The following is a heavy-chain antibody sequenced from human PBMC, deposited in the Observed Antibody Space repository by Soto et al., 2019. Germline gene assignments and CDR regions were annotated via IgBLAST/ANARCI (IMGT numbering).Heavy chain of an antibody. D-gene: IGHD1-26*01. Sequence: PGGSLRLSCAASGFTFSSYWMHWVRQAPGRGLVWVSRINSDGSDTSYADSVKGRFTISRDNAKNTLYVQMNSLRAEDTAVYYCARGYGVGATLXFDYWGQGTRVTVSS. CDR3: ARGYGVGATLXFDY. V-gene: IGHV3-74*01. CDR1: GFTFSSYW. J-gene: IGHJ4*02. CDR2: INSDGSDT.